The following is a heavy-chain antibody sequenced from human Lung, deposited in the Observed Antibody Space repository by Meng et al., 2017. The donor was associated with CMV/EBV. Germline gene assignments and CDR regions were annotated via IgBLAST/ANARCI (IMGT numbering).Heavy chain of an antibody. J-gene: IGHJ4*02. CDR1: GGTFSSYA. Sequence: SVXVSXKASGGTFSSYAISWVRQAPGQGLEWMGGLIPILDIANYAQKFQGRVTITADKSTSTAYMELSSLRSEDTAVYYCARGETYFDFWSAYSFDSWGQGTLVTVSS. CDR2: LIPILDIA. CDR3: ARGETYFDFWSAYSFDS. V-gene: IGHV1-69*10. D-gene: IGHD3-3*01.